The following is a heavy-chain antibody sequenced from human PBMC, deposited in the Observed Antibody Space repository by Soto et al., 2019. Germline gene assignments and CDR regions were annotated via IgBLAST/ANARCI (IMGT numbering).Heavy chain of an antibody. CDR1: GYTFTSYG. D-gene: IGHD3-3*01. Sequence: ASVKVSCKASGYTFTSYGISWVRQAPGQGLEWMGWISAYNGNTNYAQKLQGRVTMTTDTSTSTAYMELRSLRSDDTAVYYCTRDAITIFGVVIMDRRTDYWGQGTLVTVSS. J-gene: IGHJ4*02. V-gene: IGHV1-18*01. CDR2: ISAYNGNT. CDR3: TRDAITIFGVVIMDRRTDY.